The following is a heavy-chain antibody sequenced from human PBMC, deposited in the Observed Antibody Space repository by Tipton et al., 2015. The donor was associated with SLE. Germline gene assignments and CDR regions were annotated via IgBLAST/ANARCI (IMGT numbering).Heavy chain of an antibody. D-gene: IGHD6-6*01. CDR1: GASISRYY. V-gene: IGHV4-59*01. CDR3: AKRRIEARPGAGYWYFDL. Sequence: TLSLTCTVSGASISRYYWSWIRQPPGKGLEWIGYIYYSGSTSYNPSLKSRVTISLDTSNNQFSLNLSSVTAADTAVYYCAKRRIEARPGAGYWYFDLWGRGTLVPVSS. CDR2: IYYSGST. J-gene: IGHJ2*01.